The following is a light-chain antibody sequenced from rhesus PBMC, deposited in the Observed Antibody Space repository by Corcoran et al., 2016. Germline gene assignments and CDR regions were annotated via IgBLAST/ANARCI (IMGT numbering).Light chain of an antibody. CDR2: TAS. J-gene: IGKJ1*01. CDR3: QHYYDNPRT. CDR1: QNIYSN. V-gene: IGKV1S12*01. Sequence: DIQMTQSPSALSASVGDRVTISCRASQNIYSNLAWYQQKPGKAPKLLIYTASSLQTGIPSRFSGSGSGTDFTLIISSLQPENSATYYCQHYYDNPRTFGQGTKVEIK.